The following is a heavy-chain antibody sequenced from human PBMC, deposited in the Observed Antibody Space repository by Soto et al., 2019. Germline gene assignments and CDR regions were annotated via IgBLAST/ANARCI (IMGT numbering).Heavy chain of an antibody. D-gene: IGHD2-21*01. CDR1: GFPFNDSY. CDR2: ISPKSTFR. CDR3: VRGGGGGLFEH. J-gene: IGHJ4*02. V-gene: IGHV3-11*06. Sequence: PGGSLRLSCATSGFPFNDSYMTWIRQAPGKGLEWLSHISPKSTFRNYADSVKGRFTISRDNTESSLFLQMNSLGVDDTAVYSCVRGGGGGLFEHWGQGVLVTVSS.